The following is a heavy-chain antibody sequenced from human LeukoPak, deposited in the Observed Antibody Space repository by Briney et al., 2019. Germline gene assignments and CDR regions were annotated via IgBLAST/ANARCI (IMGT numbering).Heavy chain of an antibody. D-gene: IGHD4-17*01. V-gene: IGHV3-74*01. CDR1: GFTFSSYG. Sequence: GGSLRLSCAVSGFTFSSYGMHGVRQAPGKGLVWVSRINSDGSSTSYADSVKGRFTISRDNAKNTLYLQMNSLRAEDTAVYYCASTDYGDTFDYWGQGTLVTLSS. J-gene: IGHJ4*02. CDR3: ASTDYGDTFDY. CDR2: INSDGSST.